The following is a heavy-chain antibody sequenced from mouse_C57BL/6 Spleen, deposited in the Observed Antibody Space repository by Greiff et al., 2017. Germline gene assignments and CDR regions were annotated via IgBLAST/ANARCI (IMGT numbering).Heavy chain of an antibody. CDR2: IDPSDSYT. D-gene: IGHD1-1*01. J-gene: IGHJ1*03. V-gene: IGHV1-69*01. CDR3: ARPLYDYGSSYWYFDV. Sequence: QVQLQQPGAELVMPGASVKLSCKASGYTFTSYWMHWVKQRPGQGLEWIGEIDPSDSYTNYNQKFKGKSTLTVDKSSSTAYMQFSSLTSADSAVYYCARPLYDYGSSYWYFDVWGTGTTVTVSS. CDR1: GYTFTSYW.